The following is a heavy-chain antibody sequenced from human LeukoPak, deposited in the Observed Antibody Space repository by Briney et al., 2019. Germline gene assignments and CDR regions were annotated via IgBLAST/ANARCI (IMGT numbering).Heavy chain of an antibody. CDR1: GFTSSYYA. CDR2: ISFDGGNK. Sequence: PGRSLRLSCAASGFTSSYYAMHWVRQAPGKGLGWVAGISFDGGNKYYTDSVKGRFTISRDNSKNTLYLQMNSLRPEDTAMYYCARDGTLDSSGWVSAPPCDYWGQRTLVTVSS. V-gene: IGHV3-30*04. J-gene: IGHJ4*02. D-gene: IGHD6-19*01. CDR3: ARDGTLDSSGWVSAPPCDY.